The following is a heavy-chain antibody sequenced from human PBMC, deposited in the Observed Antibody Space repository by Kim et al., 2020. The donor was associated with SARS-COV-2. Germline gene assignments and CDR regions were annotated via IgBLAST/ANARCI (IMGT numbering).Heavy chain of an antibody. Sequence: SETLSLTCTVSGGSISSGDYYWSWIRQPPGKGLEWIGYIYYSGSTYYNPSLKSRVTISVDTSNNQFSLKLSSVTAADTAVYYCAREYFRVTIFGVVSRHGMDVWGQGTTVTVSS. J-gene: IGHJ6*02. V-gene: IGHV4-30-4*01. CDR3: AREYFRVTIFGVVSRHGMDV. CDR2: IYYSGST. D-gene: IGHD3-3*01. CDR1: GGSISSGDYY.